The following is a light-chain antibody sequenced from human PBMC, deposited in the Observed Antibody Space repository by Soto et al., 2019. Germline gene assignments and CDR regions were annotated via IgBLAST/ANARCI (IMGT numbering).Light chain of an antibody. V-gene: IGKV1-5*01. CDR1: QSVDRY. CDR2: DVS. CDR3: QQYNGYSRT. Sequence: DIQMTQSPSTLSASVGDRVSITCRASQSVDRYLAWYQQKPGKAPYLLISDVSSLERGVPSRFSGSGSGTEFTLTISSMQPDDFATFYCQQYNGYSRTFGQGTKVDI. J-gene: IGKJ1*01.